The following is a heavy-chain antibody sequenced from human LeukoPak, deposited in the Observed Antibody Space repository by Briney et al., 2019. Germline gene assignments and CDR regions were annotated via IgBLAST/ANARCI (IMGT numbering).Heavy chain of an antibody. CDR1: GYTFSIHG. Sequence: ASVKVSCKTSGYTFSIHGISWVRQAPGQGLGWMGWISGHNGNTKYAQKFQGRITLTTDTSTRTAYMELRSLTSDDTAVYYCARDRPLAPAAGDIWGQGTKVAVSS. D-gene: IGHD2-2*01. V-gene: IGHV1-18*01. CDR2: ISGHNGNT. CDR3: ARDRPLAPAAGDI. J-gene: IGHJ3*02.